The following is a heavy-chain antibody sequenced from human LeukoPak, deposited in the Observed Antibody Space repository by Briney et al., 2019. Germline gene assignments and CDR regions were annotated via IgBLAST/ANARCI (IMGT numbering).Heavy chain of an antibody. CDR3: AGNFGVGPSDY. Sequence: GGSLRLSCAASGFTFSSYWMSWVRQAPGKGLEWVANIKQDGSEKYYVDSVKGRFTISRDNAKNSLYLQMNSLRAEDTAVYYCAGNFGVGPSDYWGQGTLVTVSS. J-gene: IGHJ4*02. D-gene: IGHD3-3*01. CDR2: IKQDGSEK. CDR1: GFTFSSYW. V-gene: IGHV3-7*01.